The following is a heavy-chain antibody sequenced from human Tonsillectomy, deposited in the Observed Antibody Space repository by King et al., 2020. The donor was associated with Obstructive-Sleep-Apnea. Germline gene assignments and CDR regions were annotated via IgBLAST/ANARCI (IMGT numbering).Heavy chain of an antibody. CDR2: IFYCWST. V-gene: IGHV4-39*07. Sequence: QLQESGPGLVKPSEILSLTCTVSGGSIRSSNYYWGWIRQPPGKGLEWIGSIFYCWSTHYNPSLKNRVTISLDTSKNQFSLKLSSVTAADTAVYYCARDYDFWSGYYTNWFDPWGQGTLVTVSS. CDR3: ARDYDFWSGYYTNWFDP. J-gene: IGHJ5*02. D-gene: IGHD3-3*01. CDR1: GGSIRSSNYY.